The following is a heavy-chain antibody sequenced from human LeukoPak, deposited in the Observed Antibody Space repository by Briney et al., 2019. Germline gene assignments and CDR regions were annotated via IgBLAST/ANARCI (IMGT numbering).Heavy chain of an antibody. D-gene: IGHD6-19*01. CDR1: GFTFSRYG. Sequence: GGSLRLSCAASGFTFSRYGMHWVRQAPGKGLEWMAFIRFDGSDKYHADSVKGRFTISRDNSKNTVYLQMNSLRVEDTALYYCAKIGAVAGHFDYWGQGTLVTVSS. CDR2: IRFDGSDK. V-gene: IGHV3-30*02. CDR3: AKIGAVAGHFDY. J-gene: IGHJ4*02.